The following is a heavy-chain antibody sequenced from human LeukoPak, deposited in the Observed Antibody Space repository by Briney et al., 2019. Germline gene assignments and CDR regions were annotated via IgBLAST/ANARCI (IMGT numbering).Heavy chain of an antibody. D-gene: IGHD3-3*01. V-gene: IGHV3-11*04. CDR2: ISSSGSTI. Sequence: GGSLRLSCAASGFTFSDYYMSWIRQAPGKGLEWVSYISSSGSTIYYADSVKGRFTISRDNAKNSLYLQMNSLRAEDTAVYYCARDGAIFGVVIQDFDYWGQGTLVTVSS. J-gene: IGHJ4*02. CDR1: GFTFSDYY. CDR3: ARDGAIFGVVIQDFDY.